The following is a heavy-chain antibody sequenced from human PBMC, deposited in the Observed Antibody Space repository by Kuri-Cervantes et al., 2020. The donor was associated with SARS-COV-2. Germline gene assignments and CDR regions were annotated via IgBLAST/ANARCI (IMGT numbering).Heavy chain of an antibody. CDR2: INAGNGNT. D-gene: IGHD1-1*01. Sequence: ASVKVSCKASGYTFTSYAMHWVRQAPGQRLEWMGWINAGNGNTKYSQKFQGRVTITRDTSASTAYMELRSLRSDDTAVYYCARPVQLERHGFDYWGQGTLVTVSS. V-gene: IGHV1-3*01. CDR1: GYTFTSYA. CDR3: ARPVQLERHGFDY. J-gene: IGHJ4*02.